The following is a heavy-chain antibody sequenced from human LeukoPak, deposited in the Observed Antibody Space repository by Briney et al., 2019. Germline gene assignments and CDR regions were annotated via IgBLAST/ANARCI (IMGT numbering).Heavy chain of an antibody. CDR1: GYNFINYW. D-gene: IGHD5-18*01. CDR3: ARQAEDHFYADTPVVNLFDP. V-gene: IGHV5-51*01. CDR2: IYPADSDT. Sequence: GESLKISCKGSGYNFINYWLSRVRQMPGKGLEWMGIIYPADSDTRYSPSFQGQVTISADTSISTAYLQWSSLKASDSAMYYCARQAEDHFYADTPVVNLFDPWGQGTLVTVSS. J-gene: IGHJ5*02.